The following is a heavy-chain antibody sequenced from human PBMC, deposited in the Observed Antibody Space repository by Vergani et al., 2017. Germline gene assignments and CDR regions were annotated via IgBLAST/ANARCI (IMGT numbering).Heavy chain of an antibody. CDR3: ATDRSDILTGYPKPFGY. CDR1: GYTFTGYY. J-gene: IGHJ4*02. D-gene: IGHD3-9*01. Sequence: VQLVQSGAEVKKPGASVKVSCKASGYTFTGYYMHWVRQAPGKGLEWMGLVDPEDGETIYAEKFQGRVTITADTSTDTAYMELSSLRSEDTAVYYCATDRSDILTGYPKPFGYWGQGTLVTVSS. CDR2: VDPEDGET. V-gene: IGHV1-69-2*01.